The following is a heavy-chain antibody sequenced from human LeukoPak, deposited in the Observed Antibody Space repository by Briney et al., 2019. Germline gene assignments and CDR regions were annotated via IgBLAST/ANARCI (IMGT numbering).Heavy chain of an antibody. Sequence: GESLKISCAASGFTFNSHWLHWVRQIPGKGLVWVSHINSDGMTTNYADSVKGRFTISRDNAKNTLYLQMNSLRAEDTAVYYCARDSGDGYNYYYYYMDVWGKGTTVTVSS. V-gene: IGHV3-74*01. CDR2: INSDGMTT. CDR3: ARDSGDGYNYYYYYMDV. J-gene: IGHJ6*03. CDR1: GFTFNSHW. D-gene: IGHD5-24*01.